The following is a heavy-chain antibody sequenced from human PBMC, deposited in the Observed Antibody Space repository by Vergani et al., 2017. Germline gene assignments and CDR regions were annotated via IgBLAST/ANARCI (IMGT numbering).Heavy chain of an antibody. D-gene: IGHD2-2*01. V-gene: IGHV3-33*01. CDR1: GYRFSSYG. CDR3: ARAAGYCSSTSCPPTLRHSYYYMDV. Sequence: QVQLVESGGGVVQPGRSLRLSCAASGYRFSSYGMNWVRQAPGKGLEWVAVIWYDGSNKYYADSVKGRFTISRDNSKNTLYLQMKSLRAEDTAVYYCARAAGYCSSTSCPPTLRHSYYYMDVWGKGTTVTVSS. J-gene: IGHJ6*03. CDR2: IWYDGSNK.